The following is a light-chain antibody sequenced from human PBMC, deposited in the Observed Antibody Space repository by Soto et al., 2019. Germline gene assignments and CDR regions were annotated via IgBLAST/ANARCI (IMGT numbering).Light chain of an antibody. CDR2: DDS. J-gene: IGLJ1*01. CDR1: NIGSKS. V-gene: IGLV3-21*02. CDR3: QVWDSSSDHYV. Sequence: SYELTQPPSLSVAPGQTARITCGGNNIGSKSVHWYQQKPGQAPVLVVYDDSDRPSGIAERCSGSKSGNTATLTISRVEAGDEADYSCQVWDSSSDHYVFCTGTTLTVL.